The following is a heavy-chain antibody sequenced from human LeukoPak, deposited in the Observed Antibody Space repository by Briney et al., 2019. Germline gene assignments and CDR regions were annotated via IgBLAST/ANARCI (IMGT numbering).Heavy chain of an antibody. CDR1: GGSISSSSYY. J-gene: IGHJ5*02. CDR3: ARQIVGATSVWFDP. CDR2: IYYSGST. Sequence: SETLSLTCTVSGGSISSSSYYWGWIRQPPGKGLEWIGSIYYSGSTYYNPSLKSRVTISVDTSKNQFSLKLSSVTAADTAVYYCARQIVGATSVWFDPWGQGTPVTVSS. D-gene: IGHD1-26*01. V-gene: IGHV4-39*01.